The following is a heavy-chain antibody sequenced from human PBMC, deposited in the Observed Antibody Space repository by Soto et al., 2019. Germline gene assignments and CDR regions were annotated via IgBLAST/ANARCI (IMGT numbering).Heavy chain of an antibody. CDR2: IYISGNT. CDR3: ARTESGTFDP. J-gene: IGHJ5*02. V-gene: IGHV4-30-2*01. D-gene: IGHD1-7*01. CDR1: GRSISSGGYS. Sequence: SDTLSLTCAVSGRSISSGGYSWSWIRQPPGKGLEWIAHIYISGNTYYNPSLKSRVTISVDRSKNQFSLKLSSVTAADTAVYYCARTESGTFDPWGQGTLVTVSS.